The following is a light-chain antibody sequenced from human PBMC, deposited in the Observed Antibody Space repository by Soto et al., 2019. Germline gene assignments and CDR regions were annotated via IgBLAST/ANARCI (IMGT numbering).Light chain of an antibody. CDR3: QHYNSYSEA. CDR2: DAS. J-gene: IGKJ1*01. Sequence: DIKMTQSPSTLSATVGDRVTITCRASQSISSWLAWYQQKPGKAPKLLIYDASSLESGVPQRFSGSGSGTEFTLTISSLQTDDFAAYYCQHYNSYSEAFGQGTKVDIK. CDR1: QSISSW. V-gene: IGKV1-5*01.